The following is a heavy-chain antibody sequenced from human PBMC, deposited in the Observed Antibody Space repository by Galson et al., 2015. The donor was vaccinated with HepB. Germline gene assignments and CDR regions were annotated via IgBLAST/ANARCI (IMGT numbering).Heavy chain of an antibody. Sequence: TLSLTCTVSGGSISSGGYYWSWIRQHPGKGLEWIGYIYYSGSTYYNPSLKSRVTILVDTSKSQFSLKLSSVTAADTAVYYCATAPNPDYFDYWGQGTLVTVSS. CDR3: ATAPNPDYFDY. V-gene: IGHV4-31*03. CDR1: GGSISSGGYY. CDR2: IYYSGST. J-gene: IGHJ4*02.